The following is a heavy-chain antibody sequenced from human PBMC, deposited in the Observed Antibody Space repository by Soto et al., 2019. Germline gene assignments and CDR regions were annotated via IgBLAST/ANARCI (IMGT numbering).Heavy chain of an antibody. D-gene: IGHD1-1*01. CDR1: VSSISSYY. CDR3: AREGSRDGYNSGLSYYGIDV. J-gene: IGHJ6*02. V-gene: IGHV4-59*01. Sequence: SSETLSLTCTFLVSSISSYYWSWIGQPPGKGLEWIGYIYYSGSTNYNPSLKSRVTISVDTSKNQFSLKLRSVTAADTAVYYCAREGSRDGYNSGLSYYGIDVWGQGTPVTVSS. CDR2: IYYSGST.